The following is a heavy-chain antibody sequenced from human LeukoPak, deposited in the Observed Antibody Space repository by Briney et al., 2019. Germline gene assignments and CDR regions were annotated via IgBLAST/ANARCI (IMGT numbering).Heavy chain of an antibody. Sequence: SETLSLTCIVSGYSISSGYYWGWIRQPPGKGLEWIGSIYHSGSSLYNPSLKSRVTISVDTSKNQFSLKLISMTAADTAVYYCARSIVVVPAAIHYFDYWGQGTLVTVSS. D-gene: IGHD2-2*02. V-gene: IGHV4-38-2*02. CDR3: ARSIVVVPAAIHYFDY. CDR1: GYSISSGYY. CDR2: IYHSGSS. J-gene: IGHJ4*02.